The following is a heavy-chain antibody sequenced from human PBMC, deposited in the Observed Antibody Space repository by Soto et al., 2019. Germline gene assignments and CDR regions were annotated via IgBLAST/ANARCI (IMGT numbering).Heavy chain of an antibody. CDR2: IIPIFGTA. CDR3: ARDSSSGGRLLWFGELSLDYYYYGMDV. Sequence: SVKVSCKASGGTFSSYAISWVRQAPGQGLEWMGGIIPIFGTANYAQKFQGRVTITADKSTSTAYMELSSLRSEDTAVYYCARDSSSGGRLLWFGELSLDYYYYGMDVWGQGTTVTVSS. V-gene: IGHV1-69*06. CDR1: GGTFSSYA. D-gene: IGHD3-10*01. J-gene: IGHJ6*02.